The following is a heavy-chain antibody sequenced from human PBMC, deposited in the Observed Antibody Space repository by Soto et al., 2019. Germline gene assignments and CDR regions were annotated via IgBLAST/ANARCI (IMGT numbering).Heavy chain of an antibody. CDR2: IYYSGST. CDR1: GGSISSYY. V-gene: IGHV4-59*08. Sequence: TSETLSLTCTVSGGSISSYYWSWIRQPPGKGLEWIGYIYYSGSTNYIPSLKSRVTISVDTSKNQFFLKLSSVTAADTAVYYCAGTYYDFWSGQEHANWFDPWGQGTLVTVSS. CDR3: AGTYYDFWSGQEHANWFDP. D-gene: IGHD3-3*01. J-gene: IGHJ5*02.